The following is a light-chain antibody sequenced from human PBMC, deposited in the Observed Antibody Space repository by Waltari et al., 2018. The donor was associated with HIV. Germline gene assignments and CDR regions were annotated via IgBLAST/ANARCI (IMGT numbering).Light chain of an antibody. Sequence: QSALTQPRSVSGSPGQSVTISCPGTSRDVGAYNYVSWYQQHPAKAPKVIISDVSKRPSGVPDRFSGSKSGNTASLTISGLQAEDEADYYCCSYAGSYTRVFGGGTKLTVL. CDR3: CSYAGSYTRV. V-gene: IGLV2-11*01. CDR2: DVS. J-gene: IGLJ3*02. CDR1: SRDVGAYNY.